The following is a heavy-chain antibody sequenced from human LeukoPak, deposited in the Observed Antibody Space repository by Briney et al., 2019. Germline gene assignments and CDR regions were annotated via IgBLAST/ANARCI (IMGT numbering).Heavy chain of an antibody. J-gene: IGHJ5*02. CDR1: GGSISSGSYY. CDR3: ARAAVQLVRGIDP. CDR2: IYTSGST. Sequence: PSETLSLICAVSGGSISSGSYYWSWIRQPAGKGLVWIGRIYTSGSTNYNPSLKSRVTISVDTSKNQFSLKLSSVTAADTAVYYCARAAVQLVRGIDPWGQGTLVTVSS. V-gene: IGHV4-61*02. D-gene: IGHD6-6*01.